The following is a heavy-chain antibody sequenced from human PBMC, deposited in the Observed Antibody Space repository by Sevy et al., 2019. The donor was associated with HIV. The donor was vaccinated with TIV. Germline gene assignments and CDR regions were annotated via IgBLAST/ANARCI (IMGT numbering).Heavy chain of an antibody. CDR1: GYSISSGYY. V-gene: IGHV4-38-2*02. J-gene: IGHJ4*02. Sequence: SETLSLTCTVSGYSISSGYYWGWIRQPPGKGLEWIGSIYHSGSTYYNPSLKSRVTISVDTSKNQFSLKLSSVTAADTAVYYCARGRYGSSWYYFDYWGQGTLVTVSS. CDR2: IYHSGST. CDR3: ARGRYGSSWYYFDY. D-gene: IGHD6-13*01.